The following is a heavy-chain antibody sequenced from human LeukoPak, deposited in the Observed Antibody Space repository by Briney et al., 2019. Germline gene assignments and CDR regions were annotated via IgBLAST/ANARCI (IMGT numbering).Heavy chain of an antibody. J-gene: IGHJ4*02. CDR2: IYYSGST. Sequence: PSETLSLTCTVSGGSISSGGYSWSWIRQHPGKGLEWIGYIYYSGSTYYNPSLKSRLTISVDTSKNQFSLKLSSVTAADTAVYYCARVRELGKFYGDYLRYFDYWGQGTLVTVSS. D-gene: IGHD4-17*01. CDR1: GGSISSGGYS. V-gene: IGHV4-31*03. CDR3: ARVRELGKFYGDYLRYFDY.